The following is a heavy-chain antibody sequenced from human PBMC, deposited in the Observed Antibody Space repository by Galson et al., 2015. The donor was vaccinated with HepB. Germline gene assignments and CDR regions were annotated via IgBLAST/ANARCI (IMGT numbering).Heavy chain of an antibody. V-gene: IGHV1-46*01. J-gene: IGHJ4*02. Sequence: SVKVSCKASGYTFTSYYMHWVRQAPGQGLEWMGIINPSGGGTSYAQKFQGRVTMTRDTSTSTVYMELSSLRSEDTALYYCARGNTAMAPFDYWGQGTLVTVSS. CDR3: ARGNTAMAPFDY. D-gene: IGHD5-18*01. CDR2: INPSGGGT. CDR1: GYTFTSYY.